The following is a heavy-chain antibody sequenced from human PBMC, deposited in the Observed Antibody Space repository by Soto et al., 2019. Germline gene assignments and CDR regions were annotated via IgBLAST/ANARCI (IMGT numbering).Heavy chain of an antibody. CDR3: ARDGGYGDFPAALLD. V-gene: IGHV1-69*01. CDR1: GGTFSSHS. Sequence: VQLMQSGAEVKQPGSSVKVSCKASGGTFSSHSINWVRQAPGKGLEWMGGVITLFGTANYAQNFQGRVTITADLSTSTAYMELNSLRSDDTAVYYCARDGGYGDFPAALLDWGQGTLVTVSS. CDR2: VITLFGTA. D-gene: IGHD4-17*01. J-gene: IGHJ4*02.